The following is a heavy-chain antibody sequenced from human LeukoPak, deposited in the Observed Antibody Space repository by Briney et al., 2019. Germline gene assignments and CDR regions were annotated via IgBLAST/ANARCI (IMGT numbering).Heavy chain of an antibody. V-gene: IGHV4-39*01. D-gene: IGHD6-13*01. J-gene: IGHJ4*02. CDR2: IYYSGST. CDR3: ASTTSFSSSFDY. Sequence: SETLSLTCTVSGGSISSSSYYWGWIRQPPGKGLEWIGSIYYSGSTYYNPSLRSRVTISVDTSKNQFSLKLSSVTAANTAVYYCASTTSFSSSFDYWGQGTLVTVSS. CDR1: GGSISSSSYY.